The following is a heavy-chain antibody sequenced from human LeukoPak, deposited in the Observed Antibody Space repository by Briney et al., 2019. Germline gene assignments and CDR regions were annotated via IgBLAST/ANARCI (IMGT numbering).Heavy chain of an antibody. CDR1: GFTFNTYW. V-gene: IGHV3-74*03. D-gene: IGHD3/OR15-3a*01. J-gene: IGHJ4*02. Sequence: QPGGSLRLSCAASGFTFNTYWMHWVRQAPGKGLVWVARVHREGTTTACADSVKGRFTISRDNAKNTLYLQMTNLRAEDTAVYYCARDSDWILFDYWGRGTLVTVSS. CDR2: VHREGTTT. CDR3: ARDSDWILFDY.